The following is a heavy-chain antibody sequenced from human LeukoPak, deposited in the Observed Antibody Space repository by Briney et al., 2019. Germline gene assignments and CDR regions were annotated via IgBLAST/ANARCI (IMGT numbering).Heavy chain of an antibody. CDR2: IGPTGTDR. CDR1: GFTFSSCG. Sequence: GGSLRLSCAASGFTFSSCGFNWVRQAPGKGLEWVSSIGPTGTDRYFADSVRGRFTISRDNAKNSMYLQMDSLRDEDTAVYYCATETIGRHYDYWGQGTLLTVSS. D-gene: IGHD1-14*01. J-gene: IGHJ4*02. CDR3: ATETIGRHYDY. V-gene: IGHV3-21*01.